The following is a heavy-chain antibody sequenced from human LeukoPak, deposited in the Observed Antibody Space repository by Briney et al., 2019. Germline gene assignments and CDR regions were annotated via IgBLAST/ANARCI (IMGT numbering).Heavy chain of an antibody. D-gene: IGHD5-18*01. CDR2: ISGSGGSA. V-gene: IGHV3-23*01. CDR1: RFTFSSYG. Sequence: GGSLRLSCAASRFTFSSYGMSWVRQAPGKGLEWVSAISGSGGSAYYADSVKGRFTISRDNSKNTLFLQMNSLRAEDTAVYYCAKVDAMDPCYYYVMDVWGQGTTVTVSS. CDR3: AKVDAMDPCYYYVMDV. J-gene: IGHJ6*02.